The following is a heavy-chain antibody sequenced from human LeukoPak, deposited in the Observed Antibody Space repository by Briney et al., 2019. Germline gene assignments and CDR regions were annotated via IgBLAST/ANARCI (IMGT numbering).Heavy chain of an antibody. Sequence: PGGSLRLSCAASGFTFSSYWMHWVRQAPRKGLVWVSRINSDGSSTSYADSVKGRFTISRDNAKNTLYLQMNSLRAEDTAVYYCASPNPTTSSYYYDSSGDFDYWGQGTLVTVSS. J-gene: IGHJ4*02. V-gene: IGHV3-74*01. CDR2: INSDGSST. CDR3: ASPNPTTSSYYYDSSGDFDY. D-gene: IGHD3-22*01. CDR1: GFTFSSYW.